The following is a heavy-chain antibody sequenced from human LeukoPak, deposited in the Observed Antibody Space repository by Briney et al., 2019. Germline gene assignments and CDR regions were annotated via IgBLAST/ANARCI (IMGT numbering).Heavy chain of an antibody. CDR2: IYHSGST. CDR3: ARDPPAATSGSFDY. V-gene: IGHV4-38-2*02. Sequence: PSETLSLTCTVSGYSISSGYYWGWIRQPPGKGLEWIGSIYHSGSTYYNPSLKSRVTISVDTSKNQFSLKLSSVTAADTAVYYCARDPPAATSGSFDYWGQGTLVTVSS. D-gene: IGHD2-15*01. J-gene: IGHJ4*02. CDR1: GYSISSGYY.